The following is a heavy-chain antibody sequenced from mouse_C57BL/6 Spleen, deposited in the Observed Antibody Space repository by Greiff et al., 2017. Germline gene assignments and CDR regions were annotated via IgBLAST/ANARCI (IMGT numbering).Heavy chain of an antibody. CDR2: IDPSDSET. CDR1: GYTFTSYW. J-gene: IGHJ3*01. Sequence: VQLQQPGAELVRPGSSVKLSCKASGYTFTSYWMHWVKQRPIQGLEWIGNIDPSDSETHSNQKFKDKATLTVDKSSSTAYMQLSSLTSEDSAVYYCARGSGRSPFAYWGQGTLVTVSA. D-gene: IGHD1-1*01. V-gene: IGHV1-52*01. CDR3: ARGSGRSPFAY.